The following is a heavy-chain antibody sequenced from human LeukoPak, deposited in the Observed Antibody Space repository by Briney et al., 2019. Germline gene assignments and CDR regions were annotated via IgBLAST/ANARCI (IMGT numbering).Heavy chain of an antibody. J-gene: IGHJ4*02. D-gene: IGHD3-3*01. Sequence: GASVKVSCKASGGTFSSYAISWVRQAPGQGLEWMGGIIPIFGTANYAQKFQGRVTITADESTSTAYMELSSLRSEDTAVYYCARDHDDFWSGYYTTPRGPLDYWGQGTLVTVSS. CDR3: ARDHDDFWSGYYTTPRGPLDY. V-gene: IGHV1-69*13. CDR2: IIPIFGTA. CDR1: GGTFSSYA.